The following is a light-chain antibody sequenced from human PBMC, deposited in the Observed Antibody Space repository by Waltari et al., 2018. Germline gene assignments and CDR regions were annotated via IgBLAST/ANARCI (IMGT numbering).Light chain of an antibody. Sequence: DIVLTKSQDSLAVSLGERATINCKPGTSVLYSSNNNDYLAWYQQKPGQPPKLLFYWASTRESGFPYRFSGSGSGTDFTLTISILQAEDVAVYYCQQYHSFPYTFGQGTKLEIK. V-gene: IGKV4-1*01. J-gene: IGKJ2*01. CDR1: TSVLYSSNNNDY. CDR3: QQYHSFPYT. CDR2: WAS.